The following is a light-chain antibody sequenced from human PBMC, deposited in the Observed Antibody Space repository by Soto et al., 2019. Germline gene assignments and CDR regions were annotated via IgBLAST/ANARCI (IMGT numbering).Light chain of an antibody. Sequence: QSALTQPRSVSGSPGQSVTISCTGTSSDVGGYNFVSWYQHHPGKAPKLMIYNVIQRPSGVPDRFSASKSGNTASLTISGLQAEDEADYYCCSYAGSYTYVFGTGTXLTVL. CDR1: SSDVGGYNF. V-gene: IGLV2-11*01. J-gene: IGLJ1*01. CDR3: CSYAGSYTYV. CDR2: NVI.